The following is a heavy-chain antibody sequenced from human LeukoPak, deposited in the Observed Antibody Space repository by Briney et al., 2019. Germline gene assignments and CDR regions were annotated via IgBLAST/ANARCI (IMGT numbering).Heavy chain of an antibody. CDR2: INQDGSEK. V-gene: IGHV3-7*01. J-gene: IGHJ4*02. CDR1: GFTFSTYW. CDR3: ARDRALYDSRRGYYYTEDDY. D-gene: IGHD3-22*01. Sequence: GGSLRVSCAASGFTFSTYWMSWVRQAPGNGLEWVANINQDGSEKYYVDSVKGRFTISRDNAKSSVYLQMNSLRADDTAVYYCARDRALYDSRRGYYYTEDDYWGQGTLVTVSS.